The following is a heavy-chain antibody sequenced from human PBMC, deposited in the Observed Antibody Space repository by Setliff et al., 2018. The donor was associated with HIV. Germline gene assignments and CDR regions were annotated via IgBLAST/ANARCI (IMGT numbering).Heavy chain of an antibody. CDR1: GYTFTSYY. V-gene: IGHV1-46*01. J-gene: IGHJ6*02. CDR2: INPSGGST. CDR3: ASPIRSRENLYYYGMDV. Sequence: ASVQVSCKASGYTFTSYYMHWVRQAPGQGLEWMGIINPSGGSTSYAQKFQGRVTMTRDTSTSTVYMELSSLRSEDTAVYYCASPIRSRENLYYYGMDVWGQGTTVTVSS. D-gene: IGHD2-2*01.